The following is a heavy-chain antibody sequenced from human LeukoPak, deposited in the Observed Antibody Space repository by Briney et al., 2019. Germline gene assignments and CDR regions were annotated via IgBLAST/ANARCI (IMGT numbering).Heavy chain of an antibody. D-gene: IGHD6-13*01. CDR1: GYTFTSYA. CDR2: IIPILGIA. V-gene: IGHV1-69*04. CDR3: ARVAAAVGMDV. Sequence: SVKVSCKASGYTFTSYAISWVRQAPGQGLEWMGRIIPILGIANYAQKFQGRVTITADKSTSTAYMELSSLRSEDTAVYYCARVAAAVGMDVWGQGTTVTVSS. J-gene: IGHJ6*02.